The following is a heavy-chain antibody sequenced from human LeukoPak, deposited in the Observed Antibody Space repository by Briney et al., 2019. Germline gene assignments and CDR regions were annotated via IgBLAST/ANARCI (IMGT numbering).Heavy chain of an antibody. CDR1: VFTFSSYA. V-gene: IGHV3-23*01. CDR2: ISSGGDTT. J-gene: IGHJ4*02. D-gene: IGHD3-16*01. Sequence: VGSLRLSCAASVFTFSSYAMTSGRQAPGKGLEWVSSISSGGDTTSSADSVRVGFTFSRANSKNTLSVQMNILRAQDTAVFYCSKQRSEGEVAVTIYWGQGTLVTVSS. CDR3: SKQRSEGEVAVTIY.